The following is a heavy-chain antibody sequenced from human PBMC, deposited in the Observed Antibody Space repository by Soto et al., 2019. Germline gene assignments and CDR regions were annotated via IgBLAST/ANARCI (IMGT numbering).Heavy chain of an antibody. CDR1: GDTFTDYY. CDR3: ARGGHVVVVTAALDY. V-gene: IGHV1-46*01. CDR2: VNPSGGHT. D-gene: IGHD2-21*02. Sequence: QVQLMQSGAEVKKPGASVKVSCKASGDTFTDYYIHCVRQAPGQVLEWMGTVNPSGGHTTYAQHFLGRVTMTRDTSTSTLYMELTSLTSDDTAIYYCARGGHVVVVTAALDYWGQGTLVTVSS. J-gene: IGHJ4*02.